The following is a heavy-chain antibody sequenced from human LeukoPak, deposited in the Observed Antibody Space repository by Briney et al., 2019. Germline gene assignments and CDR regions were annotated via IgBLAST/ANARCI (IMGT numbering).Heavy chain of an antibody. J-gene: IGHJ4*02. V-gene: IGHV3-30*02. Sequence: GGSLRLSCAASGFTFSSYGMHWVRQAPGKGLEWVAFIRYDGSNEYYADSVKGRFTISRDNPENTLYLQMNSLRAEDTAVYYCAKDTQTAYYDFWSGYYTGWGQGTLVTVSS. CDR1: GFTFSSYG. D-gene: IGHD3-3*01. CDR2: IRYDGSNE. CDR3: AKDTQTAYYDFWSGYYTG.